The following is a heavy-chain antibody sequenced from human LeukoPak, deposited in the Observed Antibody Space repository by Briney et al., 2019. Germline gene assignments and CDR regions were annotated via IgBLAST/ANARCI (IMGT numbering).Heavy chain of an antibody. V-gene: IGHV4-59*01. Sequence: SETLSLTCTVSGGSISSYYWSWIRQPPGKGLEWIGYIYYSGSTNYNPSLKSRVTISVGTSKNQFSLKLSSVTAADTAVYYCARRGYSYGYDYWGQGTLVTVSS. D-gene: IGHD5-18*01. CDR3: ARRGYSYGYDY. CDR1: GGSISSYY. J-gene: IGHJ4*02. CDR2: IYYSGST.